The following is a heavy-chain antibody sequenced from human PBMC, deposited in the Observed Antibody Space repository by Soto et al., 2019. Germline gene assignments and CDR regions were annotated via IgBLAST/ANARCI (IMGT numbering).Heavy chain of an antibody. V-gene: IGHV4-38-2*01. J-gene: IGHJ6*02. Sequence: SETLALTCAVSGYCISSGYYWGWIRQPPGKGLEWIGSIYHSGSTYYNPSLRGRITLSVDTSKNQFSLKLTSVTAADTAVYYCARAVYCTTANCWDDFHYYNIDVWGQGTAVTVSS. CDR3: ARAVYCTTANCWDDFHYYNIDV. CDR1: GYCISSGYY. CDR2: IYHSGST. D-gene: IGHD2-2*01.